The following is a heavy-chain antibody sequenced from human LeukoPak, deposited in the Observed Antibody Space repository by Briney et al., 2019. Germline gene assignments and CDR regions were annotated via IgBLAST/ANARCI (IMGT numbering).Heavy chain of an antibody. V-gene: IGHV3-23*01. CDR2: ISGSGGST. D-gene: IGHD5-24*01. CDR1: GFTFSSYA. Sequence: GGSLRLSCAASGFTFSSYAMSWVREAPGKGLEWVSAISGSGGSTYYADSAKGRFTISRDNTKNTLYLQMSSLRAEETAVYYCAKAGEVGMATITFTDYWGQGTLVTVSS. CDR3: AKAGEVGMATITFTDY. J-gene: IGHJ4*02.